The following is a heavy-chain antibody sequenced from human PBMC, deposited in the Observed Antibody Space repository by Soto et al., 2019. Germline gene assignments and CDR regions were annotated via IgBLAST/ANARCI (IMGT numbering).Heavy chain of an antibody. V-gene: IGHV5-51*01. D-gene: IGHD6-13*01. J-gene: IGHJ6*02. CDR3: ARHQIRREVFGTGMDV. CDR1: GYSFTSYW. Sequence: GESLKISCKGSGYSFTSYWIGWVRQMPGKGLEWMGIIYPGDSDTRYSPSFQGQVTISADKSISTAYLQWSSLKASDTARYYCARHQIRREVFGTGMDVWGQGTTVTVSS. CDR2: IYPGDSDT.